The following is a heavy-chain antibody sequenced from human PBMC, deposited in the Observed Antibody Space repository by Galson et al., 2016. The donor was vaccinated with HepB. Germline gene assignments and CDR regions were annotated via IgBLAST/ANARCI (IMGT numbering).Heavy chain of an antibody. V-gene: IGHV3-21*01. Sequence: SLRLSCAASGFTFINYNMIWVRQAPGKGLEWVACISSLSNNIDYAESLKGRFTISRDNAKKSLSLQMNSLRVEDTAVYYCARDSTAFDSSVRGYGMDVWGPGTTVTVSS. CDR3: ARDSTAFDSSVRGYGMDV. CDR1: GFTFINYN. CDR2: ISSLSNNI. J-gene: IGHJ6*02. D-gene: IGHD3-22*01.